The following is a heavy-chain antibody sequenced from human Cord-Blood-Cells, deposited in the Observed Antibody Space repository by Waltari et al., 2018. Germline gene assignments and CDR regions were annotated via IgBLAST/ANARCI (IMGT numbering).Heavy chain of an antibody. V-gene: IGHV1-8*01. CDR3: ARDDYIWGSYRYLNWFDP. Sequence: QVQLVQSGAEVKKPGASVKVSCKASGYTFTSYDINWVRQATGQGLEWMGWMNPNSGNKGYAQKFQGRVTMTRNTSISTAYMELSSLRSEDTAVYYCARDDYIWGSYRYLNWFDPWGQGTLVTVSS. CDR1: GYTFTSYD. J-gene: IGHJ5*02. D-gene: IGHD3-16*02. CDR2: MNPNSGNK.